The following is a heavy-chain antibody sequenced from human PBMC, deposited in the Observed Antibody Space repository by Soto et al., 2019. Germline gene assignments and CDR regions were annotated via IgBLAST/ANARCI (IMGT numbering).Heavy chain of an antibody. V-gene: IGHV4-39*01. CDR2: IYYSGST. CDR3: ARHTPAISISDH. CDR1: GGSISSSSYY. D-gene: IGHD2-15*01. Sequence: QLQLQESAPGLVKPSDTLSLTCTVSGGSISSSSYYWGWIRQPPGKGLEWIGSIYYSGSTYYNPSLESRVTIPVDTSRNQLSLKLSSVTAADTAVYYCARHTPAISISDHWGQGTLVTVSS. J-gene: IGHJ4*02.